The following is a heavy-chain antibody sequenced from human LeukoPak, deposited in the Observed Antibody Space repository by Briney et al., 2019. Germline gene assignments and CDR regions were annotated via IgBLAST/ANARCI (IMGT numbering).Heavy chain of an antibody. CDR2: IYYSGTT. Sequence: SETLSLTCAVSGASITYGGYTWNWIRQPPGKGLEWIGYIYYSGTTFYNPSLKSRVTMSLESAKNQLSLKLRSVTAADTAVYYCARGHWEQDTSSYAYWGQGSLVTVSS. CDR1: GASITYGGYT. J-gene: IGHJ4*02. V-gene: IGHV4-30-4*07. D-gene: IGHD3-16*01. CDR3: ARGHWEQDTSSYAY.